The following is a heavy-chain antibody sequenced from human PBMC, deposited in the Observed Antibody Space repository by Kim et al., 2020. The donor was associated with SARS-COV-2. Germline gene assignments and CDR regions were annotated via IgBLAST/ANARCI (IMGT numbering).Heavy chain of an antibody. D-gene: IGHD4-17*01. CDR3: ARAPGGDFDY. V-gene: IGHV4-34*01. J-gene: IGHJ4*02. CDR2: ST. Sequence: STNYNPALKSRVTISVDTSKNQFSLKLSSVTAADTAVYYCARAPGGDFDYWGQGTLVTVSS.